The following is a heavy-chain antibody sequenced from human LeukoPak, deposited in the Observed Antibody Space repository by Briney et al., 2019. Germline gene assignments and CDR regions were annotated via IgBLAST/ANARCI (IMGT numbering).Heavy chain of an antibody. Sequence: PGGSLRLSCAASGFTLSSYAMSWVRQAPGKGLEWVSAISGSGGSTYYADSVKGRFTISRDNSKNTLYLQMSSLRGEGKAVNYCARSFDHDYWGQGTLVTVSS. V-gene: IGHV3-23*01. D-gene: IGHD3-9*01. CDR3: ARSFDHDY. J-gene: IGHJ4*02. CDR2: ISGSGGST. CDR1: GFTLSSYA.